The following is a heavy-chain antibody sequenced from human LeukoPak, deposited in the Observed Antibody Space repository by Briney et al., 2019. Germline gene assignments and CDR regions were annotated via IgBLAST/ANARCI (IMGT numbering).Heavy chain of an antibody. D-gene: IGHD2-2*01. J-gene: IGHJ5*02. CDR3: ARDSTTSSLADP. CDR1: GYTFTNYY. CDR2: LHSSGGST. V-gene: IGHV1-46*01. Sequence: SVKVSCKASGYTFTNYYLHWVRQAPAQELEWMGILHSSGGSTAYAQKFQGRHTMTRDTSTSTVYMELSSRRSEDTAVYYCARDSTTSSLADPWGQGTLVTVSS.